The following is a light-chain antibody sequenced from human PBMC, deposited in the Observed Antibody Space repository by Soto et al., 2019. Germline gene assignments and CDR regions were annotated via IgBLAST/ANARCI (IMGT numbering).Light chain of an antibody. CDR3: QESYRTS. V-gene: IGKV3D-15*01. CDR1: ESVSSN. Sequence: ETRLAKYRVAVRGLGGESRTRCYRDHESVSSNLAWYQQKPGQAPRLLIYGSSTRATVTPARFSGSGSGTDFTLTISRLEPEDIATYYCQESYRTSFGQGIKV. J-gene: IGKJ1*01. CDR2: GSS.